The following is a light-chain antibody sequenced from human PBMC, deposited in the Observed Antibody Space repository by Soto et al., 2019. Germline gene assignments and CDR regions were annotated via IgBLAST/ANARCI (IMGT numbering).Light chain of an antibody. CDR2: EVT. V-gene: IGLV2-14*01. J-gene: IGLJ2*01. CDR1: SSDIGGYNY. CDR3: SSFRSGGTRVL. Sequence: QSALTQPASVSGSPGQSITISCTGTSSDIGGYNYVSWYQQYPGKAPNLIIYEVTNRPSGISYRLSGSKSGNTASPTISGLQVEDEADYYCSSFRSGGTRVLFGGGTQLTVL.